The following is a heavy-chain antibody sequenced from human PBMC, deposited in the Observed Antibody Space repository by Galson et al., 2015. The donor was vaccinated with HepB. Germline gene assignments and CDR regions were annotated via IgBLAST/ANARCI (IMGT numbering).Heavy chain of an antibody. D-gene: IGHD5-18*01. CDR3: ARVRRPVSYGPLGWFDP. CDR1: GYTFTSYA. J-gene: IGHJ5*02. V-gene: IGHV1-3*01. Sequence: SVKVSCKASGYTFTSYAMHWVRQAPGQRLEWMGWINAGNGNTKYSQKFQGRVTITRDTSASTAYMELSSLRSEDTAVYYCARVRRPVSYGPLGWFDPWGQGTLVTVSS. CDR2: INAGNGNT.